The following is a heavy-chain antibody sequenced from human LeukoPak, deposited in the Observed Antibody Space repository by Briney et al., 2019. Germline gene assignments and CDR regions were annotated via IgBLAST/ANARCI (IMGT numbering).Heavy chain of an antibody. CDR3: ARIATVTTFDY. D-gene: IGHD4-11*01. CDR2: IYWNDDK. V-gene: IGHV2-5*01. J-gene: IGHJ4*02. Sequence: GSGPTLVKPTQTLTLTCTFSGFSLSTSGVGVGWIRQPPGKALEWLALIYWNDDKRCSPSLKSRLTITKDTSKNQVVLTMTNMDPVDTATYYCARIATVTTFDYWGQGTLVTVSS. CDR1: GFSLSTSGVG.